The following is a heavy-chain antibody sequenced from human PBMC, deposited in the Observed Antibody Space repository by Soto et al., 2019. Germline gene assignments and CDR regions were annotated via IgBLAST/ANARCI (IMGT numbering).Heavy chain of an antibody. CDR2: IYYSGST. CDR3: ARESEDLTSNFDY. CDR1: DGTVVSGSYY. V-gene: IGHV4-61*01. J-gene: IGHJ4*02. Sequence: SEPLSHTYSVSDGTVVSGSYYWSWIHQPPGMGLEWIGYIYYSGSTNYNPSLKSRVTISVDTSKNQFSLYLEMNSLRAEDTAVYYRARESEDLTSNFDYWGQGTLVTVSS.